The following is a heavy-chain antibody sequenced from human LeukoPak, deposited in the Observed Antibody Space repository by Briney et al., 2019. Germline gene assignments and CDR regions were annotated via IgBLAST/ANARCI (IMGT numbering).Heavy chain of an antibody. J-gene: IGHJ4*02. V-gene: IGHV3-23*01. CDR1: GLTFSSYA. CDR3: AKVTPYYGDYG. D-gene: IGHD4-17*01. Sequence: GGSLRLSCAASGLTFSSYAMSWVRQAPGKGLEWVSAISGSGGSTYYADSVKGRFTISRDNSKNTLYLQMNSLTAEDTAVYYCAKVTPYYGDYGWGQGTLVTVSS. CDR2: ISGSGGST.